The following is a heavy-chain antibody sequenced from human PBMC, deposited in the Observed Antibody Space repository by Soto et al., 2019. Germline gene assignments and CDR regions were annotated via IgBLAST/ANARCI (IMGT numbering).Heavy chain of an antibody. V-gene: IGHV1-3*01. D-gene: IGHD2-2*01. CDR1: GYSFTKYG. J-gene: IGHJ6*02. Sequence: QVQLVQSGTEVKKPGASVKVSCKTSGYSFTKYGLHWVRQAPGQRLEWMGWINPGNGDTKYSQKFQGRVTIPRDTSATTAYMELSSLRSEDSAVFYCARTDCSSTSCYNYYYYGMDVWGQGTTVTVSS. CDR2: INPGNGDT. CDR3: ARTDCSSTSCYNYYYYGMDV.